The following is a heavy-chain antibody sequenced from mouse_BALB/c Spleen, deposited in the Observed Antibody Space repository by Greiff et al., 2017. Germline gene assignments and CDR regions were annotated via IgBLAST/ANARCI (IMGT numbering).Heavy chain of an antibody. CDR2: INPSSGYT. D-gene: IGHD3-2*01. Sequence: VQLHQSGAELARPGASVKMSCKASGYTFTSYTMHWVKQRPGQGLEWIGYINPSSGYTNYNQKFKDKATLTADKSSSTAYMQLSSLTSEDSAVYYCARFDSSGYRAMDYWGQGTSVTVSS. J-gene: IGHJ4*01. V-gene: IGHV1-4*01. CDR1: GYTFTSYT. CDR3: ARFDSSGYRAMDY.